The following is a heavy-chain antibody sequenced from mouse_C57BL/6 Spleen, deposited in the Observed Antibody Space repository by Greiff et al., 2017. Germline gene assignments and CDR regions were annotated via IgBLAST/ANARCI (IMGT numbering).Heavy chain of an antibody. J-gene: IGHJ4*01. V-gene: IGHV1-74*01. CDR2: IHPSDSYT. D-gene: IGHD2-3*01. CDR3: ARDGNPYAMDY. Sequence: QVQLLQPGADLVKPGASVKVSCKASGYTFTSYWMPWVNQRPGQGLEWLGRIHPSDSYTNYTQKFKGQATLTGDTSASKAYMELHSLTSEDSAVYFCARDGNPYAMDYWGQGTSVTVSS. CDR1: GYTFTSYW.